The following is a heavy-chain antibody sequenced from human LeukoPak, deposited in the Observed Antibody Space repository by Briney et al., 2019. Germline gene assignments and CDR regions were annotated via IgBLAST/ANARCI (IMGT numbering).Heavy chain of an antibody. D-gene: IGHD3-10*01. J-gene: IGHJ3*02. CDR3: ARDRWFGPYAFDI. V-gene: IGHV4-34*01. CDR1: GGSFSGYY. CDR2: INHSGST. Sequence: SETLSLTCAVYGGSFSGYYWSWIRQPPGKGLEWIGEINHSGSTNYNPSLKSRVTMSVDTSKNQFSLKLSSVTAADTAVYYCARDRWFGPYAFDIWGQGTMVTVSS.